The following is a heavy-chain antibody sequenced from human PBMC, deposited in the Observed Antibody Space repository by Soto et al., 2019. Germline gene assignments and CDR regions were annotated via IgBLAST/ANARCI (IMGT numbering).Heavy chain of an antibody. Sequence: GGSLRLSCASSGFTFSSYWIHWVRQAPGKGLVWLSRIKSDGSSTNYADSVKGRFTISRDNAKNTLYLQMNSLRDEDTAVYYCAIDRNIVVVTAIPDFDYWGQGTLVTVSS. J-gene: IGHJ4*02. D-gene: IGHD2-21*02. CDR1: GFTFSSYW. V-gene: IGHV3-74*01. CDR3: AIDRNIVVVTAIPDFDY. CDR2: IKSDGSST.